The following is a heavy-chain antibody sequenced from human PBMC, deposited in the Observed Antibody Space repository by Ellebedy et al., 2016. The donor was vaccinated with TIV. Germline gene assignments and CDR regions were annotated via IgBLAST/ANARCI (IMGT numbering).Heavy chain of an antibody. J-gene: IGHJ4*02. CDR3: ASEEFDY. CDR2: ISGDGGRT. CDR1: AFTFDDSA. Sequence: PGGSLRLSCAASAFTFDDSAMHWVRQVPGKGLEWVSLISGDGGRTYYADSVKGRFTISRDNIKNSLYLQMNSLRTEDTALHFCASEEFDYWGQGTLVTVSS. V-gene: IGHV3-43*02.